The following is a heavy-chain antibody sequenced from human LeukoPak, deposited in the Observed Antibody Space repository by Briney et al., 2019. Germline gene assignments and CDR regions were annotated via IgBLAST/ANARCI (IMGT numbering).Heavy chain of an antibody. CDR2: ISSSSSYI. CDR1: RFTFSSYS. V-gene: IGHV3-21*01. CDR3: ARDDRFSSSSVDY. Sequence: PGGSLRLSCAASRFTFSSYSMNWVRQAPGKGLEWASSISSSSSYIYYADSVKGRFTISRDNAKNSLYLQMNSLRAEDTAVYYCARDDRFSSSSVDYWGQGTLVTVSS. J-gene: IGHJ4*02. D-gene: IGHD6-6*01.